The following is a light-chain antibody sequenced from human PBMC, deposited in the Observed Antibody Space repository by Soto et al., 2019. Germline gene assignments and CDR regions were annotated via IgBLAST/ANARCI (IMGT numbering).Light chain of an antibody. Sequence: QSVLTQPASVSGSPGQSITISCTGTGSDVGGYNYVSWYQQHPGKAPKLMIYDVSNRPSGVSNRFSGSKSGNTASLTISGLQAKDEADYYCSSYTSSSTLPLYVFGTGTKVTVL. CDR2: DVS. CDR1: GSDVGGYNY. J-gene: IGLJ1*01. V-gene: IGLV2-14*01. CDR3: SSYTSSSTLPLYV.